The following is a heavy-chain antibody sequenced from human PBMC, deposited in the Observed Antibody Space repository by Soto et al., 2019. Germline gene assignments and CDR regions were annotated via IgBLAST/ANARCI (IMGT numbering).Heavy chain of an antibody. J-gene: IGHJ2*01. V-gene: IGHV1-69*12. Sequence: QVQLVQSGAEVKKPGSSVKVSCKASGGTFSSYAISWVRQAPGQGLEWMGGILPIFGTTNYAQKFQGRVTIDAYESSSTAYMELRSLRSEHTAVYYCARVVTVVKSFHYWYFDLWGRGTLVTVSS. CDR1: GGTFSSYA. CDR3: ARVVTVVKSFHYWYFDL. D-gene: IGHD2-15*01. CDR2: ILPIFGTT.